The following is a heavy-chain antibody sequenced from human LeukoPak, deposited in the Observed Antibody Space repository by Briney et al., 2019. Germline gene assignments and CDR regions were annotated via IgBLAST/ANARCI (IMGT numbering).Heavy chain of an antibody. CDR1: GLTFSGYW. V-gene: IGHV3-7*01. Sequence: GGSLRLSCAVTGLTFSGYWVTWVRQAPGKGLEWVANINQDASEKYYVESVKGRFAITRDNAKNSLYLQMNSLKAEDTAVYYCAKTQGSGRQGYFQHWGQGTLVTVSS. J-gene: IGHJ1*01. CDR3: AKTQGSGRQGYFQH. D-gene: IGHD1-26*01. CDR2: INQDASEK.